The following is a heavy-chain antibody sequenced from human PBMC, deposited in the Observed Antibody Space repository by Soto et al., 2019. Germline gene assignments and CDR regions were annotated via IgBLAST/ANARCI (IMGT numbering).Heavy chain of an antibody. V-gene: IGHV1-46*01. CDR3: ARDPGIAVADSDPYYYGMDV. D-gene: IGHD6-19*01. Sequence: ASVKVSCKASGYSFANYYMHWVRQAPGQGLEWMGLINPIGGTTTYAHNFQGRVTMTRDTSTNTIYMELSSLTSEDTAVYYCARDPGIAVADSDPYYYGMDVWGLGTTVTV. J-gene: IGHJ6*02. CDR1: GYSFANYY. CDR2: INPIGGTT.